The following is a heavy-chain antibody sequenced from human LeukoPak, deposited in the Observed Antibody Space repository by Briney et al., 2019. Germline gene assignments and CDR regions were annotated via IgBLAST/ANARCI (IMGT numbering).Heavy chain of an antibody. CDR3: ARDRYDFWSGYKQPIDY. D-gene: IGHD3-3*01. J-gene: IGHJ4*02. V-gene: IGHV3-7*01. CDR1: GFTFSSYW. CDR2: IKQDGSEK. Sequence: GGSLRLSCAASGFTFSSYWMSWVRQAPGKGLEWVANIKQDGSEKYYVDSVKGRFTISRDNAKNSLYLQMNSLRAEDTAVYYCARDRYDFWSGYKQPIDYWGQGTLVTVSS.